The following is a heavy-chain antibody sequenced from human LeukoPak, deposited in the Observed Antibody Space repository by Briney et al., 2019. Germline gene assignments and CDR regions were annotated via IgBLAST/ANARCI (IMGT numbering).Heavy chain of an antibody. V-gene: IGHV1-18*01. Sequence: ASVKVSCEASGYTFTSYGISWVRQAPGQGLEWMGWISAYNGNTNYAQKLQGRVTMTTDTSTSTAYVELRSLRSDDTAVYYCARSIAAADYNWFDPWGQGTLVTVSS. CDR2: ISAYNGNT. D-gene: IGHD6-13*01. CDR1: GYTFTSYG. CDR3: ARSIAAADYNWFDP. J-gene: IGHJ5*02.